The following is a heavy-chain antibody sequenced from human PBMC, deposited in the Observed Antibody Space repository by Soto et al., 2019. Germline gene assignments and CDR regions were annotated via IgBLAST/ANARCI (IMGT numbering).Heavy chain of an antibody. J-gene: IGHJ6*02. CDR1: GGTFSSYA. D-gene: IGHD2-2*02. CDR3: ASNHQDIVVVPAAIPGHYYYYGMDV. V-gene: IGHV1-69*06. Sequence: QVQLVQSGAEVKKPGSSVKVSCKASGGTFSSYAISWVRQAPGQGLEWMGGIIPIFGTANYAQKFQGRVTITADKYTSTAYMELSSLRSEDTAVYYCASNHQDIVVVPAAIPGHYYYYGMDVWGQGTTVTVSS. CDR2: IIPIFGTA.